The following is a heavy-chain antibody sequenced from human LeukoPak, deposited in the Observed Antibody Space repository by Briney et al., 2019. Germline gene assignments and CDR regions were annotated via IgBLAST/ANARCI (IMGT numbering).Heavy chain of an antibody. Sequence: PGTSLRLSCAASGFTFSSYAMHWVRQAPGKGLEWVAVISYDGRTKYYADSVKGRFTISRDDSKNTLYVEMNSLRAEDTALYYCATAYGSGSYGAFDIWGQGTLVTVSA. CDR3: ATAYGSGSYGAFDI. CDR1: GFTFSSYA. D-gene: IGHD3-10*01. V-gene: IGHV3-30*04. CDR2: ISYDGRTK. J-gene: IGHJ4*02.